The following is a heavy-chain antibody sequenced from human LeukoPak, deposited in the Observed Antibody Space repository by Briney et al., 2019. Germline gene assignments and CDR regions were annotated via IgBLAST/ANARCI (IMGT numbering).Heavy chain of an antibody. V-gene: IGHV3-21*01. CDR2: ISSSSSYI. CDR1: GFTFSNYS. Sequence: PGGSLRLSCAASGFTFSNYSMNWVRQAPGKGLEWVSSISSSSSYIYYADSVKGRFTISRDNSKNTLYLQMNSLRAEDTAVYYCAKDMESRLVDYGMDVWGQGTTVTVSS. J-gene: IGHJ6*02. CDR3: AKDMESRLVDYGMDV. D-gene: IGHD2-8*02.